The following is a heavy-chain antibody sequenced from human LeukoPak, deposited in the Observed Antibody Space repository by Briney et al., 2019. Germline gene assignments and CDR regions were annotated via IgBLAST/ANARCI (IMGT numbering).Heavy chain of an antibody. CDR2: IRYDGSNK. D-gene: IGHD2-15*01. J-gene: IGHJ4*02. V-gene: IGHV3-30*02. CDR1: GFTFSSYG. CDR3: ATQVVVVAAPARGDY. Sequence: GGSLRLSCAASGFTFSSYGMHWVRQAPGKGLEWVAFIRYDGSNKYYADSVKGRFTISRDNSKNTLCLQMNSLRAEDTAVYYCATQVVVVAAPARGDYWGQGTLVTVSS.